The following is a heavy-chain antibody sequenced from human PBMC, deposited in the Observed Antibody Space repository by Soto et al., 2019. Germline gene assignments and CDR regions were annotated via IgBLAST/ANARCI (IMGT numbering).Heavy chain of an antibody. CDR2: HYSGGST. Sequence: GGSLRLPCAISGFSVSSNYLSWVRQAPGKGLEWVSVHYSGGSTYYADSVQGRFTISRDKSNNTLYLQMRRVRAEDTAVYFCARHRHPRGTVGATSPLDPWGQGTQVTVYS. J-gene: IGHJ5*02. D-gene: IGHD1-26*01. CDR3: ARHRHPRGTVGATSPLDP. CDR1: GFSVSSNY. V-gene: IGHV3-53*01.